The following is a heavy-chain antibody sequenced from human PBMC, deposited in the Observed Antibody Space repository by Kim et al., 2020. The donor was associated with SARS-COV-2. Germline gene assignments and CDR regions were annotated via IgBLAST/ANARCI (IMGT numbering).Heavy chain of an antibody. D-gene: IGHD3-16*02. Sequence: SETLSLTCAVYGGSFSGYYWSWIRQPPGKGLEWIGEINHSGSTNYNPSLKSRVTISVDTSKNQFSLKLSSVTAADTAVYYCARRRLGELSTYFDYWGQGTLVTVSS. V-gene: IGHV4-34*01. J-gene: IGHJ4*02. CDR2: INHSGST. CDR1: GGSFSGYY. CDR3: ARRRLGELSTYFDY.